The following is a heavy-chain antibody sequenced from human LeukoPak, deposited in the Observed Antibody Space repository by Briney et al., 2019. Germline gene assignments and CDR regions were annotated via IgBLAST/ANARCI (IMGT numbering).Heavy chain of an antibody. CDR1: GFTFSSYS. Sequence: PGGSLRLSCAASGFTFSSYSMNWVRQAPGKGLEWVSSISSSSSYIYYADSVKGRFTISRDNAKNSLYLQMNSLRAEDTAVYYCARLSSGWHGAVDYWGQGTLITVSS. CDR2: ISSSSSYI. J-gene: IGHJ4*02. CDR3: ARLSSGWHGAVDY. D-gene: IGHD6-19*01. V-gene: IGHV3-21*01.